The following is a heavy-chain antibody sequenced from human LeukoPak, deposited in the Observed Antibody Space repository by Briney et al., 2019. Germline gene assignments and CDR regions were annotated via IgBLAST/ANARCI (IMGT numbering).Heavy chain of an antibody. CDR1: GGTFSIYA. V-gene: IGHV1-69*01. J-gene: IGHJ6*02. CDR3: AGGLWSSSSSNYYYGMDV. CDR2: IIPIFGTA. Sequence: SVKVSCKASGGTFSIYAISWVRQAPGQALEWMGGIIPIFGTANYAQKFQGRVTITADEATSTAYMELSSLRSEDTAVYYCAGGLWSSSSSNYYYGMDVWGQGTTVTVSS. D-gene: IGHD6-13*01.